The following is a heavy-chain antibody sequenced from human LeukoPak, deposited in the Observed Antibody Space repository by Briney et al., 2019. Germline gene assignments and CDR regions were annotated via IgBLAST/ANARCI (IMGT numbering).Heavy chain of an antibody. Sequence: PSETLSLTCTVSGGSISSGSYYWSWIRQPAGKGLEWIGRIYTSGSTNYNPSLKSRVTISVDTSKNQFSLKLSSVTAADTAVYYCASFYYYYGMDVWGQGTTVTVSS. CDR3: ASFYYYYGMDV. CDR2: IYTSGST. V-gene: IGHV4-61*02. CDR1: GGSISSGSYY. J-gene: IGHJ6*02.